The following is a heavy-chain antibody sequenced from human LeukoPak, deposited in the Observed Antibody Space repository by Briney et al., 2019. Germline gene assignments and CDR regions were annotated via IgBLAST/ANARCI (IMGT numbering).Heavy chain of an antibody. CDR1: GXTFXXYG. V-gene: IGHV3-30*18. J-gene: IGHJ4*02. Sequence: LXXSXXXXGXTFXXYGMHWVRQAPXKXLEWVAVISYDGSNKYYADSVKGRFTISRDNSKNTLYLQMNSLRAEDTAVYYCAKDKGGSGWYFDYWGQGTLVTVSS. D-gene: IGHD6-19*01. CDR2: ISYDGSNK. CDR3: AKDKGGSGWYFDY.